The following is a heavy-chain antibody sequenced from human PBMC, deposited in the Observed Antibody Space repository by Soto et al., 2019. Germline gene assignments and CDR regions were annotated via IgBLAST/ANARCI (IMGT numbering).Heavy chain of an antibody. CDR1: GPTLTSYA. V-gene: IGHV1-3*01. J-gene: IGHJ4*02. CDR2: INAGNGNT. Sequence: APVKVSSKAPGPTLTSYAMHWVRQAPGQRFEWMGWINAGNGNTKYSQKFQGRVTMTRDTSARTAYMELSSLRSEDTAVYYQTRAATSEFSGAYSPFVDYSSQGTLVT. D-gene: IGHD3-3*01. CDR3: TRAATSEFSGAYSPFVDY.